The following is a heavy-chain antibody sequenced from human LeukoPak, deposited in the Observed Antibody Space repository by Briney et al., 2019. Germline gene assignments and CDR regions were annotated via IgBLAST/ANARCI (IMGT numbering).Heavy chain of an antibody. V-gene: IGHV1-2*02. CDR3: ARNRLGYCSSTSCYTAVKDAFDI. Sequence: ASVKVSCKASGYTFTGYYMHWVRQAPGQGLEWMGWINPNSGGTNYAQKFQGRVTMTRDTSISTAYMELSRLRSDDTVVYYCARNRLGYCSSTSCYTAVKDAFDIWGQGTMVTVSS. J-gene: IGHJ3*02. D-gene: IGHD2-2*02. CDR2: INPNSGGT. CDR1: GYTFTGYY.